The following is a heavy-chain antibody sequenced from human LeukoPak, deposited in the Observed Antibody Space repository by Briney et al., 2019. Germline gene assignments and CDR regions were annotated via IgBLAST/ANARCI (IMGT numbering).Heavy chain of an antibody. Sequence: GGSLRLSCAASGFTVSSNYMSWVRQAPGKGLEWVSVIYSGGSTYYADSVKGRFTISRDNSKNTLYLQMNSLRAEDTAVYYRAREDSSSWYAPYSGGMDVWGQGTTVTVSS. J-gene: IGHJ6*02. CDR3: AREDSSSWYAPYSGGMDV. CDR1: GFTVSSNY. CDR2: IYSGGST. D-gene: IGHD6-13*01. V-gene: IGHV3-66*01.